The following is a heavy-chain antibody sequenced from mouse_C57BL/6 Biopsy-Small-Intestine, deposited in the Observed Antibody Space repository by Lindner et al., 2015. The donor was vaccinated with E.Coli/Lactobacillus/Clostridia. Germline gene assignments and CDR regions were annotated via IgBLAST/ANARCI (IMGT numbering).Heavy chain of an antibody. CDR3: ARVRNGWYGGFDF. CDR1: GYSFTRHG. V-gene: IGHV1-74*01. Sequence: SVKVSCKASGYSFTRHGITWVRQAPGQGLEWMGWIGAYNGDTSVPQKLQGRVRVTMDAPASVVYLELGSLKSDDTAMYYCARVRNGWYGGFDFWGQGTLVTVSS. CDR2: IGAYNGDT. J-gene: IGHJ4*01. D-gene: IGHD2-14*01.